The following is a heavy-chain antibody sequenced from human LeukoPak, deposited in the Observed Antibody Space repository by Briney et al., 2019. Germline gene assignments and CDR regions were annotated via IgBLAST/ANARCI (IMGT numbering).Heavy chain of an antibody. J-gene: IGHJ3*02. CDR3: ARDQTSKGDAFDI. CDR2: IHYRGST. Sequence: SETLSLTCTVSGGSVSSYYWSWIRQPPGKGLEWIGYIHYRGSTNYNPSLKSRVTISVDTSKNQFSLKLSSVTAADTAVYYCARDQTSKGDAFDIWGQGTMVTVSS. CDR1: GGSVSSYY. V-gene: IGHV4-59*02.